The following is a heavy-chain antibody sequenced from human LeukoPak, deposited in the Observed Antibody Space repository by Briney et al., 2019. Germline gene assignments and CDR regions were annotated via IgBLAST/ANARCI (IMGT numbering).Heavy chain of an antibody. D-gene: IGHD6-19*01. CDR3: ARQWVPHYFDY. CDR2: IYYSGST. J-gene: IGHJ4*02. Sequence: SETLSLTCTVSGGSISSGDYYWSWIRQPPGKGLEWIGYIYYSGSTYYNPSLKSRVTISVDTSKNQFSLKLSSVTAADTAVYYCARQWVPHYFDYWGQGTLVTVSS. V-gene: IGHV4-30-4*01. CDR1: GGSISSGDYY.